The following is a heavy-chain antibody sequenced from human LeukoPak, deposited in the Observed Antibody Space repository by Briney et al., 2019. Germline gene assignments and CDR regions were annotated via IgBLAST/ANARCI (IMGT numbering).Heavy chain of an antibody. CDR3: ASQRGGYYYYYMDV. V-gene: IGHV4-61*05. CDR1: GGSISSSSYY. D-gene: IGHD3-16*01. J-gene: IGHJ6*03. Sequence: PSETLSLTCTVSGGSISSSSYYWGWIRQPPGKGLEWIGYIYYSGSTNYNPSLKSRVTISVDTSKNQFSLKLSSVTAADTAVYYCASQRGGYYYYYMDVWGKGTTVTVSS. CDR2: IYYSGST.